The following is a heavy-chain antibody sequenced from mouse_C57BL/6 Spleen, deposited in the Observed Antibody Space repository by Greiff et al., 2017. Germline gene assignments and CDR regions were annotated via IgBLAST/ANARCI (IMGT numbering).Heavy chain of an antibody. CDR1: GYTFTSYW. J-gene: IGHJ4*01. CDR3: ARGIYDGYYGAMDY. CDR2: IYPGSGST. D-gene: IGHD2-3*01. V-gene: IGHV1-55*01. Sequence: QVQLQQPGAELVKPGASVKMSCKASGYTFTSYWITWVKQRPGKGLEWIGDIYPGSGSTNYNEQFKRKATLTVYTYSSTAYMQRSSLTSEDSAVYYCARGIYDGYYGAMDYCGQGTSVTVSS.